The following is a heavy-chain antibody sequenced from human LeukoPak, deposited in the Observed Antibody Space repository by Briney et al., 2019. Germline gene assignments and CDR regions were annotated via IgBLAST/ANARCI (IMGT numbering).Heavy chain of an antibody. V-gene: IGHV3-21*01. CDR2: ISSSSSYI. J-gene: IGHJ4*02. CDR3: ARAEYYDSSGYYEYYFDY. CDR1: GFTFSSYS. Sequence: GGSLRLSCAASGFTFSSYSMNWVRQAPGKGLEWVSSISSSSSYIYYADSVKGRFTISRDNAKNSLYLQMNSLRAEDTAVYYCARAEYYDSSGYYEYYFDYWGQGTLVTVSS. D-gene: IGHD3-22*01.